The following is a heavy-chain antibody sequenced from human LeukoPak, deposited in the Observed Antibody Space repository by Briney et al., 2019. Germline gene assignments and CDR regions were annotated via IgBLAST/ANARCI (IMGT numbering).Heavy chain of an antibody. D-gene: IGHD1-20*01. J-gene: IGHJ4*02. CDR1: GGSISSGGYY. Sequence: PSETLSLTCTVSGGSISSGGYYWSWVRQPPGKGLEWIGYIYHSGSTYYNPSLKSRVTISVDRSKNQFSLKLSSVTAADTAVYYCARDNWNFDYWGQGTLVTVSS. CDR2: IYHSGST. V-gene: IGHV4-30-2*01. CDR3: ARDNWNFDY.